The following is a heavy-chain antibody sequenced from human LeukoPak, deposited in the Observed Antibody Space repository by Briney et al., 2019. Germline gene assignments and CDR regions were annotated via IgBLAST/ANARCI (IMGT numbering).Heavy chain of an antibody. CDR1: GFTFSSYE. D-gene: IGHD4-11*01. CDR3: ARLDYLFDI. CDR2: ISSSGSTI. J-gene: IGHJ3*02. V-gene: IGHV3-48*03. Sequence: GGSLRLSCAASGFTFSSYEMNWVRQAPGKGLEWVSYISSSGSTIYYADSVKGRFTISRDNAKNSLYLQMNSLRAEDTAVYYRARLDYLFDIWGEGTMVTVSS.